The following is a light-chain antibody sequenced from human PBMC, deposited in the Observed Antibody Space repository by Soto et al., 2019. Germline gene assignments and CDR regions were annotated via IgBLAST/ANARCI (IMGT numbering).Light chain of an antibody. Sequence: EIVMTQSPATLSVSPGERATLSCRASQSIRNNLAWYQQKPGQAPRLLINGASTRATGIPARFSGSGFGTEFTLNISSLQAEDAAVYYCQQYSDWPPITFGGGTKVEIK. CDR1: QSIRNN. CDR3: QQYSDWPPIT. V-gene: IGKV3-15*01. J-gene: IGKJ4*02. CDR2: GAS.